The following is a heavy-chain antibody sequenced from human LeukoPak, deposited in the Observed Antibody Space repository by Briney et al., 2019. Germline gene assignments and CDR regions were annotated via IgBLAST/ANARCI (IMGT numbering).Heavy chain of an antibody. D-gene: IGHD4-23*01. CDR3: ARTNYGGNSIYYYYMDV. Sequence: PSETLSLTCTVSGGSISSYYWSWIRQPPGKGLEWIGYIYYSGGTNYNPSLKSRVTISVDTSKNQFSLNLRSVTAADTAVYYCARTNYGGNSIYYYYMDVWGKGTTVTVSS. J-gene: IGHJ6*03. CDR2: IYYSGGT. V-gene: IGHV4-59*01. CDR1: GGSISSYY.